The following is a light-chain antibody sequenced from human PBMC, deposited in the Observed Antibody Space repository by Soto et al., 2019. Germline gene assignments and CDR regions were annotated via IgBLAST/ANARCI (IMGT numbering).Light chain of an antibody. CDR2: DVT. CDR1: SSDVGGYNY. J-gene: IGLJ2*01. V-gene: IGLV2-14*01. Sequence: QAVVTQPASVSGSPGQSITISCTGTSSDVGGYNYVSWYQQHPGKAPKLMIYDVTNRPSGVSNRFSGSKSGNTASLTISGLQAEDEADYYCSSYTSSLFGGGTKLTVL. CDR3: SSYTSSL.